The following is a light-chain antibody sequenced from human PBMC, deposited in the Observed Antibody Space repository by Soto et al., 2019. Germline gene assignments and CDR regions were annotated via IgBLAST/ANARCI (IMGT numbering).Light chain of an antibody. CDR1: SSDVGGYNY. Sequence: QSVLTQPASVSGSPGQSITISCTGTSSDVGGYNYVSWYQQRPGKAPKLIIYEVSDRPSGVSNRFSGSKSGNTASLTISGLQAEDEADYYCSSYTSSTAYVFGTGTKVTVL. CDR2: EVS. J-gene: IGLJ1*01. V-gene: IGLV2-14*01. CDR3: SSYTSSTAYV.